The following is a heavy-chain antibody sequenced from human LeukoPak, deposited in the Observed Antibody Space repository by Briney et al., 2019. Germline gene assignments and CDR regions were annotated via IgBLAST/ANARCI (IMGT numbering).Heavy chain of an antibody. V-gene: IGHV4-34*01. J-gene: IGHJ4*02. CDR3: ARQKNDYDILTGYYKLDYFDY. CDR2: INHSGST. D-gene: IGHD3-9*01. CDR1: GGSFSDYY. Sequence: SETLSLTCAVYGGSFSDYYWSWIRQPPGKGLEWIGEINHSGSTNYNPSLKSRVTISVDTSKNQFSLKLSSVTAADTAVYYCARQKNDYDILTGYYKLDYFDYWGQGTLVTVSS.